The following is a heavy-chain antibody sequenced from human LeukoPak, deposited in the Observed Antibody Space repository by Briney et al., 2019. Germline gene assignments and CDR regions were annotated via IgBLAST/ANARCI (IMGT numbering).Heavy chain of an antibody. D-gene: IGHD6-19*01. J-gene: IGHJ6*03. CDR1: GFTFGDYA. Sequence: GGSLRLSCTASGFTFGDYAMSWVRQAPGKGLEWVGFIRSKAYGGITEYAASVKGRFTISRDDSKSIAYLQMNSLKTEDTAVYYCTRDRTESSGWTYYHYYYMDVWGKGTTVTVSS. CDR3: TRDRTESSGWTYYHYYYMDV. CDR2: IRSKAYGGIT. V-gene: IGHV3-49*04.